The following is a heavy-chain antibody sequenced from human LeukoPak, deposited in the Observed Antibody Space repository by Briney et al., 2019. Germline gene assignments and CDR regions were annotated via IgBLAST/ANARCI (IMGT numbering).Heavy chain of an antibody. V-gene: IGHV1-18*04. Sequence: GASVKVSCKASGYTFTSRGISWVRQAPGQGLEWMGWINCHNGSTNYAQKLQGRLTMTTDTSTSTAYMELRSLRSGDTAVYYCARDEVSGGWYNHWGQGTLVTVSS. J-gene: IGHJ4*02. CDR1: GYTFTSRG. CDR3: ARDEVSGGWYNH. CDR2: INCHNGST. D-gene: IGHD6-19*01.